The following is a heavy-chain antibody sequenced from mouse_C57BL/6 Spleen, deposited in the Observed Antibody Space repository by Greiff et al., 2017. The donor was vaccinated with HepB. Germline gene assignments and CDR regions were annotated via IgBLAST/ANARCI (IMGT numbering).Heavy chain of an antibody. CDR3: ARQSITTVYFDV. V-gene: IGHV5-6*02. CDR2: ISSGGSYT. Sequence: EVMLVESGGDLVKPGGSLKLSCAASGFTFSSYGMSWVRQTPDKRLEWVATISSGGSYTYYPDSVKGRITISRDNAKNTLYLQMSSLKSEDTAMYYCARQSITTVYFDVWGTGTTVTVSS. CDR1: GFTFSSYG. J-gene: IGHJ1*03. D-gene: IGHD1-1*01.